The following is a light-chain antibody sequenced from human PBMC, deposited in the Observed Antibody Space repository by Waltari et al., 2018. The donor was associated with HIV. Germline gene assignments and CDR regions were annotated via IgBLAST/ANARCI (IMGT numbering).Light chain of an antibody. V-gene: IGLV1-40*01. J-gene: IGLJ2*01. CDR2: GNS. CDR1: SSNIGAGLD. Sequence: QSLLTQPPSVSGAPGQRVTISCTGSSSNIGAGLDVHWYQQLPGTDPKHLIYGNSNRPSGVPHRFSGSKSGTSASLAITGLQAEDEADYYCQSYDRSLSGYVVFGGGTKLTVL. CDR3: QSYDRSLSGYVV.